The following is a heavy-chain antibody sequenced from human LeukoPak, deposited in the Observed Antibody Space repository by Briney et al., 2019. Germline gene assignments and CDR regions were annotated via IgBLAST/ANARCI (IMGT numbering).Heavy chain of an antibody. Sequence: SETLSLTCTVSVGSISSYYWSGIRQPPGKGLEWIGYFYYSGSTNYNPSPKSPVTISVDTSKNQFQLKLSSVTAADTAVYYCARALGAAREAPFAPWGQGTLVTVSS. J-gene: IGHJ5*02. CDR3: ARALGAAREAPFAP. CDR1: VGSISSYY. D-gene: IGHD6-6*01. CDR2: FYYSGST. V-gene: IGHV4-59*01.